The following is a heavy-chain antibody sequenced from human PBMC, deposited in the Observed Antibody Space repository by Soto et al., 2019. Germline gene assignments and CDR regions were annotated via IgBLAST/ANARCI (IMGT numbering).Heavy chain of an antibody. J-gene: IGHJ6*02. CDR2: IIPIFGTA. D-gene: IGHD6-13*01. CDR1: GGTFSSYA. V-gene: IGHV1-69*06. CDR3: ARFEALVSRYYYGMDV. Sequence: QVQLVQSGAEVKKPGSSVKVSCKASGGTFSSYAISWVRQAPGQGLEWMGGIIPIFGTANYAQKFQGRVTITADKSTSTAYMELSSLRSGDTGVYYRARFEALVSRYYYGMDVWGQGTTVTVSS.